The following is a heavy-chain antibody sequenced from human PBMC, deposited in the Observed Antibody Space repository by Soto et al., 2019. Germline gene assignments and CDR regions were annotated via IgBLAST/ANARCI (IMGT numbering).Heavy chain of an antibody. J-gene: IGHJ4*02. CDR3: ARVRWAVVPFDY. D-gene: IGHD2-15*01. CDR1: GFTFSNYG. CDR2: IKQDGSEK. V-gene: IGHV3-7*03. Sequence: EVQLVESGGGLVQPGGSLRLSCAASGFTFSNYGMNWVRQAPGKGLEWVANIKQDGSEKYYVDSVKGRFIIARDNAKKTQYLQMNSLRAEDTAVYYCARVRWAVVPFDYWGQGTLVSVSS.